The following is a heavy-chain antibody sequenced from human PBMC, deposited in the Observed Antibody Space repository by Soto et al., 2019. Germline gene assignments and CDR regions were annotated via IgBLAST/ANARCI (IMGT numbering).Heavy chain of an antibody. CDR3: ARVLVTTPWYFDL. CDR1: GFTFSRYW. J-gene: IGHJ2*01. Sequence: EVQLVESGGGLVQPGGSLRLSCAASGFTFSRYWMHWVHQAPGKELVWVSRINSDGSGTFYADSVKGRFTISRDNAKNTLDLQMNSLRVEDTAVYYCARVLVTTPWYFDLWGRGTLVTVSS. CDR2: INSDGSGT. D-gene: IGHD2-15*01. V-gene: IGHV3-74*01.